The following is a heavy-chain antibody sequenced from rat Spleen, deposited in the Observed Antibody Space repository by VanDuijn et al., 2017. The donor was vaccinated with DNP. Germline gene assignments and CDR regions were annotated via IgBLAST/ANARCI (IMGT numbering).Heavy chain of an antibody. CDR2: ISYDGGST. D-gene: IGHD1-3*01. J-gene: IGHJ4*01. CDR1: GFTFSDYY. V-gene: IGHV5-22*01. CDR3: ARSLATVVPTGAMDV. Sequence: EVQLVESGGGLVQPGRSMKLSCAASGFTFSDYYMAWVRQAPTKGLEWVAYISYDGGSTNYGDSVKGRFTISRDNGKSTLFLQMNSLQTEDTAMYFCARSLATVVPTGAMDVWGQGTSVTVSS.